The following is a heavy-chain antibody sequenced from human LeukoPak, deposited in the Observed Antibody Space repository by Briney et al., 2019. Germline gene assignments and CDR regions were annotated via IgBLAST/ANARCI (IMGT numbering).Heavy chain of an antibody. J-gene: IGHJ4*02. CDR2: TSSDLNVK. V-gene: IGHV3-30-3*01. CDR1: GFTFRNYV. Sequence: PGGSLRISCAASGFTFRNYVIHWVRQAPGKGLEWVAVTSSDLNVKLYADSVKGRFTISRDNSKSTLYLQMNSLRPEDTAIYYCAREGYYGSGSPPSLYFDYWGQGTLVTVSS. CDR3: AREGYYGSGSPPSLYFDY. D-gene: IGHD3-10*01.